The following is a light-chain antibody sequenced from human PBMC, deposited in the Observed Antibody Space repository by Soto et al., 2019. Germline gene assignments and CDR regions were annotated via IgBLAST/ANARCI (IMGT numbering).Light chain of an antibody. CDR3: QHYNSYSEA. Sequence: DIQTTQSPSPLSGSVGDSVTITCRPSQTISSWLAWYQQKPGKAPKLLIYKASTLKSGVPSRFSGSGSGTEFTLTISSLQPDDFATYYCQHYNSYSEAFGQGTKVDIK. J-gene: IGKJ1*01. CDR1: QTISSW. V-gene: IGKV1-5*03. CDR2: KAS.